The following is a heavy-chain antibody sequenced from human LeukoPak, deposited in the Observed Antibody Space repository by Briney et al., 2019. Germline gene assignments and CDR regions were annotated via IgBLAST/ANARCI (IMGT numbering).Heavy chain of an antibody. CDR2: ISGSGGST. Sequence: GGFLRLSCAASGFTFSSYAMSWVRQAPGKGLEWVPAISGSGGSTYYADSVKGRFTISRDNSKNTLYLQMNSLRAEDTAVYYCVISGTNAFDIWGQGTMVTVSS. V-gene: IGHV3-23*01. CDR3: VISGTNAFDI. CDR1: GFTFSSYA. D-gene: IGHD2-2*01. J-gene: IGHJ3*02.